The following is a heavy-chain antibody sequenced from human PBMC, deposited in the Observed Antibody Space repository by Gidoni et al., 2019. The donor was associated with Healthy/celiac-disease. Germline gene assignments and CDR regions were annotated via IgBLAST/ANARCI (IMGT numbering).Heavy chain of an antibody. CDR3: ARDRRILTGYYKGPEYYYGMDV. CDR2: IYYSGST. V-gene: IGHV4-31*03. D-gene: IGHD3-9*01. CDR1: GGSISSGGYY. J-gene: IGHJ6*02. Sequence: QVQLQESGPGLVKPSQTLSLTCTVSGGSISSGGYYWSWIRQHPGKGLEWIGYIYYSGSTYYNPSLKSRVTISVDTSKNQFSLKLSSVTAADTAVYYCARDRRILTGYYKGPEYYYGMDVWGQGTTVTVSS.